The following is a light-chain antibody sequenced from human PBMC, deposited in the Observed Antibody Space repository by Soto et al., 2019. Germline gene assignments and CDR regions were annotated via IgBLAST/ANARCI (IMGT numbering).Light chain of an antibody. CDR1: QSISTH. CDR2: AAS. CDR3: QQNYFTPSC. Sequence: DIQMTQSPSSLSASVGDRVTITCRASQSISTHLNWYQQKPGKAPNLLIYAASSLQSGVPSRFSGSGSGTDFTLTISSLQPEYFATYFCQQNYFTPSCFGGGTMVEIK. J-gene: IGKJ4*01. V-gene: IGKV1-39*01.